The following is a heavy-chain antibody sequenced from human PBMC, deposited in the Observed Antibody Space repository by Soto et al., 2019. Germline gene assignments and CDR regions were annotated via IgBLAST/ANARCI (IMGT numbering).Heavy chain of an antibody. D-gene: IGHD5-12*01. Sequence: SETLSLTCTVSGGSVTNSSYYWGWIRQSPGKGLEWIGSVYYRGRSYSKSSVKSRVTISVDTSKNRFSLSLNSVTASDTAVYFCVSQRATVPTQAFFDYWGPGALVTVSS. J-gene: IGHJ4*02. CDR3: VSQRATVPTQAFFDY. V-gene: IGHV4-39*01. CDR2: VYYRGRS. CDR1: GGSVTNSSYY.